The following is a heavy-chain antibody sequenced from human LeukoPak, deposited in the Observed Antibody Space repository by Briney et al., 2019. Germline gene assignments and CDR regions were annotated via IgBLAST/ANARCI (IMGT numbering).Heavy chain of an antibody. CDR3: AKDSSGELVVVPAAMGY. V-gene: IGHV3-30*18. Sequence: GGSLRLSCAASGFTFSSYGMHWVRQAPGKGLEWVAVISYDGSNKYYADSVKGRFTISRDNSKNTLYLQMNSLRAEDTAVYYCAKDSSGELVVVPAAMGYWGQGTLVTVSS. J-gene: IGHJ4*02. D-gene: IGHD2-2*01. CDR2: ISYDGSNK. CDR1: GFTFSSYG.